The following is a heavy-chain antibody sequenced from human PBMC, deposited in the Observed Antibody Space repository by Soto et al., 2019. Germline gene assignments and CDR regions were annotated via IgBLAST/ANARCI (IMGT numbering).Heavy chain of an antibody. D-gene: IGHD6-19*01. J-gene: IGHJ4*02. V-gene: IGHV4-61*01. Sequence: SETLSLTCTVSGDSVSTGSKYWSWSRQPPGKPLEWIAYIYSSGSTNYNPSLKSRVTISRDTSKNQFSLKMTSVTAEDTAVYYCARSGGGSGWLGGQGTLVTVSS. CDR3: ARSGGGSGWL. CDR1: GDSVSTGSKY. CDR2: IYSSGST.